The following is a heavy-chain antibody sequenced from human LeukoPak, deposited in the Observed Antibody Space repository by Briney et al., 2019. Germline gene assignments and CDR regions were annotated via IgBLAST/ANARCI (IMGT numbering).Heavy chain of an antibody. D-gene: IGHD3-10*01. J-gene: IGHJ4*02. CDR1: GGSSSGYY. CDR3: ARGRYGSGSYYLDY. Sequence: PSETLSLTCAVYGGSSSGYYWSWIRQPPGKGLEWIGEINHSGSTNYNPSLKSRVTMSVDTSKNQFSLRLSSVTAADTAVYYCARGRYGSGSYYLDYWGQGTLVTVSS. CDR2: INHSGST. V-gene: IGHV4-34*01.